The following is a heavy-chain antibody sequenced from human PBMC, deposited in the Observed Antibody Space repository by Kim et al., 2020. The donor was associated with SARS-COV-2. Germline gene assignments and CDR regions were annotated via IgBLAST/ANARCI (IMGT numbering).Heavy chain of an antibody. CDR3: ALIGNVDYS. CDR2: IVGNGGST. D-gene: IGHD3-16*01. V-gene: IGHV3-64D*06. Sequence: GGSLRLSCSVSGFIFRNYVLHWVRQAPGKGLDYVSAIVGNGGSTYYADSVKGRFTISRDNSKSTGFLQMSSLRPEDTAVYYCALIGNVDYSWGQGTLVTVSS. CDR1: GFIFRNYV. J-gene: IGHJ4*02.